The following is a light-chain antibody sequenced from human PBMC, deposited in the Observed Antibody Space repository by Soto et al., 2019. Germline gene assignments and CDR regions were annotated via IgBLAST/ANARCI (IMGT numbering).Light chain of an antibody. Sequence: EIVLTQSPATLSLSPGEGATLSCRASQSVSNYIAWYQQKPGQAPRVLIYDASNRAAGVPARFSGSGSGTDFTLTTSRPQHAAFAVSYCQQSSSWYSFGQGTKVDIK. V-gene: IGKV3-11*01. CDR3: QQSSSWYS. CDR2: DAS. CDR1: QSVSNY. J-gene: IGKJ2*01.